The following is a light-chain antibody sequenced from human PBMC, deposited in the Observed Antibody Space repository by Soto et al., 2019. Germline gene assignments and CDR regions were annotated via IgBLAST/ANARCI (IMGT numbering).Light chain of an antibody. V-gene: IGLV2-14*01. Sequence: HSALTQPASMSGSPGQSITISCTGTSSDIGRYNFVSWYQHHPGKAPKLIIYEATKRPSGVSYRFSGSKSGNTASLTISGLQAEDEADYYCTSYTITSPYVFGTGTKVTVL. CDR1: SSDIGRYNF. CDR3: TSYTITSPYV. CDR2: EAT. J-gene: IGLJ1*01.